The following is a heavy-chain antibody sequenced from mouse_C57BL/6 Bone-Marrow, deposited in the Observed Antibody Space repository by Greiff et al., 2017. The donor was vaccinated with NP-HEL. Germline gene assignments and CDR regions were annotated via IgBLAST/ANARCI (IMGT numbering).Heavy chain of an antibody. CDR3: ARPLYYGKGDYAMDY. Sequence: EVHLVESGGGLVQPGGSLKLSCAASGFTFSDYYMYWVRQTPEKRLEWVAYISNGGGSTYYPDTVKGRFTISRDNAKNTLYLQMSRLKSEDTAMYYCARPLYYGKGDYAMDYWGQGTSVTVSS. CDR1: GFTFSDYY. J-gene: IGHJ4*01. V-gene: IGHV5-12*01. CDR2: ISNGGGST. D-gene: IGHD1-1*01.